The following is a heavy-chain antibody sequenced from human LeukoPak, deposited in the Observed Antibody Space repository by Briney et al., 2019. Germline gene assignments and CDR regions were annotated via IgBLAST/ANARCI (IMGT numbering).Heavy chain of an antibody. J-gene: IGHJ4*02. CDR2: VNPRSGDA. CDR1: GYTFISYN. Sequence: ASVKVSCKASGYTFISYNINWLRQATGQGLVWMGWVNPRSGDAGYLQKFQGRLTITRDSSIDTAYMDLSGLSSEDTAVYYCARGVPLGYCTYGVCYPPYYFDYWGQGTLVTASS. D-gene: IGHD2-8*01. CDR3: ARGVPLGYCTYGVCYPPYYFDY. V-gene: IGHV1-8*03.